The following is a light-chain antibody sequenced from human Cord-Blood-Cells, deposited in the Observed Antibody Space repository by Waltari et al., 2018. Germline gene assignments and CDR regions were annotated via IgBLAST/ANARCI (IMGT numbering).Light chain of an antibody. J-gene: IGKJ4*01. CDR2: AAS. V-gene: IGKV1-39*01. Sequence: DIQMTQSPSSLSASVGDRVTIPCRASQSISSYLNWYQQKPGKAHKLLIYAASSLQSGVPSRFSGSGSGTDFTLTISSLQPEDFATYYCQQSYSTPLTFVGGTKVEIK. CDR1: QSISSY. CDR3: QQSYSTPLT.